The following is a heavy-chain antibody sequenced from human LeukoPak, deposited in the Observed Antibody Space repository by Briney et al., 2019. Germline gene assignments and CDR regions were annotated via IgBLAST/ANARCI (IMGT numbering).Heavy chain of an antibody. CDR2: INSDGSST. J-gene: IGHJ4*02. D-gene: IGHD1-26*01. CDR3: ARATGSYYSLGY. V-gene: IGHV3-74*01. Sequence: GGSLRLSCAASGFTFSSYWVHWVRHAPGKGLVWVSRINSDGSSTSYADSVKGRFTVSRDNAKNTLYLQMNSLRAEDTAVYYCARATGSYYSLGYWGQGTLVTVSS. CDR1: GFTFSSYW.